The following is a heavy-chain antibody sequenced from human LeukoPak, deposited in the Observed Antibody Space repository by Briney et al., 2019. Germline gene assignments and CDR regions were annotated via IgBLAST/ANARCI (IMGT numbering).Heavy chain of an antibody. J-gene: IGHJ6*03. V-gene: IGHV3-74*01. CDR1: GFTFSSYW. CDR3: ATSGYYIDEYYYYYYYMDV. CDR2: INSDGSST. Sequence: QPGGSLRLSCAASGFTFSSYWMHWVRQAPGKGLVWVSRINSDGSSTSYADSVKGRFTISRDNAKNTLYLQMNSLRAEDTAVYYCATSGYYIDEYYYYYYYMDVWGKGTTVTVSS. D-gene: IGHD3-3*01.